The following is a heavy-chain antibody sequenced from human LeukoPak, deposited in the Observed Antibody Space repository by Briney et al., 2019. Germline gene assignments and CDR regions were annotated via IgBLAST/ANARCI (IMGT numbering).Heavy chain of an antibody. D-gene: IGHD5-24*01. V-gene: IGHV4-59*08. Sequence: SETLSLTCTVSGGSISNYYWSWIRQPPGKGLEWIGYIYYSGSTNYNPSLKSRVTISVDTSKDQFSLKVSSVTAADTAVYYCARHTAEKYNWFDRWGQGTLVTVSS. CDR1: GGSISNYY. J-gene: IGHJ5*02. CDR2: IYYSGST. CDR3: ARHTAEKYNWFDR.